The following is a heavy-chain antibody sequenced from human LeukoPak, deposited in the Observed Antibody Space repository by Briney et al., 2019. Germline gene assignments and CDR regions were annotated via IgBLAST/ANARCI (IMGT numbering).Heavy chain of an antibody. Sequence: SETLSLTCAVYGGSFSGYYWSWIRQPPGKGLEWIGEINHSGSTNYNPSLKSRVTMSVDTSKNQFSLKLSSVTAADTAVYYCARDSPGYCSGGSCYDYWGQGTLVTVSS. CDR3: ARDSPGYCSGGSCYDY. J-gene: IGHJ4*02. CDR2: INHSGST. CDR1: GGSFSGYY. D-gene: IGHD2-15*01. V-gene: IGHV4-34*01.